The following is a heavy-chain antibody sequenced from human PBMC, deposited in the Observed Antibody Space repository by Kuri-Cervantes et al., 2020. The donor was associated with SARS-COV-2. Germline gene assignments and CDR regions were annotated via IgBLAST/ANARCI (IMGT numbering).Heavy chain of an antibody. CDR1: GYTFTSYY. Sequence: ASVKVSCKASGYTFTSYYIHWVRQAPGQGLEWMGIINPSGGSTTYAQKFQGRVTMTRDTSTSTVHMQLSSLTSEDTAVYYCATGLLISIGGYFQHWGQGTLVTVSS. V-gene: IGHV1-46*01. CDR2: INPSGGST. CDR3: ATGLLISIGGYFQH. D-gene: IGHD3-9*01. J-gene: IGHJ1*01.